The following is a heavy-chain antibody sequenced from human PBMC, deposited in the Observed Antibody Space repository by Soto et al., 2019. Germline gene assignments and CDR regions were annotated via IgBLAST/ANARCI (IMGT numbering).Heavy chain of an antibody. CDR1: GFTFSSYS. CDR2: ISSSSSYI. CDR3: ARVPGYYYDSSDDAFDI. Sequence: GGSLRLSCAASGFTFSSYSMNWVRQTPGKGLEWVSSISSSSSYIYYADSVKGRFTISRDNAKNSLYPQMNSLRAEDTAVYYCARVPGYYYDSSDDAFDIWGQGTMVTVSS. J-gene: IGHJ3*02. D-gene: IGHD3-22*01. V-gene: IGHV3-21*01.